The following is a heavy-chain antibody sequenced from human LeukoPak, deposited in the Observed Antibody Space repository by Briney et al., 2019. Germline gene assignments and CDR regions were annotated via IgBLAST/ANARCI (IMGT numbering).Heavy chain of an antibody. CDR1: GFTFGDYA. J-gene: IGHJ4*02. Sequence: PGGSLRLSCTASGFTFGDYAMSWFRQAPGKRLEWVGLIRSKAYGGTAEYAASVKGRFSISRDDSKSLAYLQMNSLKTEDTAMYYCSRRETVPGAKYYFDNCGQGTLVTVSS. CDR3: SRRETVPGAKYYFDN. CDR2: IRSKAYGGTA. V-gene: IGHV3-49*03. D-gene: IGHD2-2*01.